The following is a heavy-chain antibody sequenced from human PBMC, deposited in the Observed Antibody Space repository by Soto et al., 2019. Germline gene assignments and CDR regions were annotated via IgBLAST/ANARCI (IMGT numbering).Heavy chain of an antibody. CDR1: GFTFSSYG. D-gene: IGHD3-10*01. V-gene: IGHV3-33*01. Sequence: GGSLRLSCAASGFTFSSYGMHWVRQAPGKGLEWVAVIWYDGSNKYYADSVKGRFTISRDNSKNTLYLQMNSLRAEDTAVYYCATQGVTMVRGGALYSNLYYYYYGMDVWGQGTTVTVSS. CDR2: IWYDGSNK. CDR3: ATQGVTMVRGGALYSNLYYYYYGMDV. J-gene: IGHJ6*02.